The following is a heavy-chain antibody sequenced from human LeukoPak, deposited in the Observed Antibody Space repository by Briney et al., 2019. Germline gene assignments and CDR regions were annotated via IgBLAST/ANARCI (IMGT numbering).Heavy chain of an antibody. CDR1: GFTFSSYW. D-gene: IGHD2-2*01. CDR2: ISSSSSYI. Sequence: GGSLRLSCAASGFTFSSYWMNWVRQAPGKGLEWVSSISSSSSYIYYADSVKGRFTISRDNAKNSLYLQMNSLRAEDTAVYYCARYQVPAAGYAFDIWGQGTMVTVSS. V-gene: IGHV3-21*01. CDR3: ARYQVPAAGYAFDI. J-gene: IGHJ3*02.